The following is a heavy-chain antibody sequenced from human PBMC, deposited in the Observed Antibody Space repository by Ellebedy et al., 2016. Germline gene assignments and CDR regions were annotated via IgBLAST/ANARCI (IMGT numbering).Heavy chain of an antibody. CDR2: IYHSGST. CDR3: ARDRGYDYWYFDH. V-gene: IGHV4-34*01. D-gene: IGHD5-12*01. Sequence: SETLSLTCAVYGGSFSGYYWSWIRQPPGKGLEWIGEIYHSGSTNYNPSLKSRVTISVDKSKNQFSLKLSSVTAADTAVYYCARDRGYDYWYFDHWGRGTLVTVSS. CDR1: GGSFSGYY. J-gene: IGHJ2*01.